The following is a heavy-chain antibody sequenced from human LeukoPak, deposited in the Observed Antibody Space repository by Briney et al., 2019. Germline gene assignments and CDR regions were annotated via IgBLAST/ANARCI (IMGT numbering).Heavy chain of an antibody. CDR1: GFTFSSYA. J-gene: IGHJ4*02. CDR3: ARDLGYYDSSGYSDY. CDR2: ISYDESNK. D-gene: IGHD3-22*01. V-gene: IGHV3-30-3*01. Sequence: TGGSLRLSCAASGFTFSSYAMHWVRQAPGKGLEWVAVISYDESNKYYADSVKGRFTISRDNSKNTLYLQMNSLRAEDTAVYYCARDLGYYDSSGYSDYWGQGTLVTVSS.